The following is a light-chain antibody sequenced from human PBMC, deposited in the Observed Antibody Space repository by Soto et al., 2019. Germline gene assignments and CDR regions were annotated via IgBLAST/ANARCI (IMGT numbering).Light chain of an antibody. J-gene: IGLJ3*02. CDR1: SSDVGGYNY. V-gene: IGLV2-14*01. Sequence: QSALTQPASVSGSPGQSITISCTGTSSDVGGYNYVSWYQQHPGKAPKLMIYEVSNRPSGVSNRFSGSKSGNTASLTISGLHAEDEDDYYCSSYTRSSTRVFGGGTKLTVL. CDR3: SSYTRSSTRV. CDR2: EVS.